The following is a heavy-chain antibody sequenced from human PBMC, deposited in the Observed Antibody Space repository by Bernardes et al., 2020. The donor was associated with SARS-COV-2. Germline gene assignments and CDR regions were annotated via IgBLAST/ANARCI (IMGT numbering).Heavy chain of an antibody. CDR1: GYTFSAFY. D-gene: IGHD6-19*01. J-gene: IGHJ4*02. Sequence: ASVKVSCRASGYTFSAFYIYWVRQAPGQGLEWMGWIDPKSGGTQYAQKFQGGVILTRDTSISTAYMEMIGLTSDDTAVYYCARALIAVAGLDYWGQGTLVTVSS. CDR3: ARALIAVAGLDY. V-gene: IGHV1-2*02. CDR2: IDPKSGGT.